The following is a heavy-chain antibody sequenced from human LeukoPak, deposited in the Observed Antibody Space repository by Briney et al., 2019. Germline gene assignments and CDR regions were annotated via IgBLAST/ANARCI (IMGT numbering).Heavy chain of an antibody. CDR1: GGSISSGGYS. V-gene: IGHV4-30-2*01. J-gene: IGHJ2*01. CDR2: IYHSGST. Sequence: SETLSLTRAVSGGSISSGGYSWSWIRQPPGKGLEWIGYIYHSGSTYYNPSLKSRVTISVDRSKNQFSLKLSSVTAADTAVYYCARVGEDYDILTGLPYHWYFDLWGRGTLVTVSS. D-gene: IGHD3-9*01. CDR3: ARVGEDYDILTGLPYHWYFDL.